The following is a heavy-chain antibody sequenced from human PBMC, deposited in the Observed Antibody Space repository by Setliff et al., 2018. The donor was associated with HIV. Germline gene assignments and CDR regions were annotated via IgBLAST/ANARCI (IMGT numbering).Heavy chain of an antibody. V-gene: IGHV1-18*01. CDR3: ARDFGGYCSSMSCPGLFDP. CDR1: GYTFTSYG. CDR2: ISAYNGNT. Sequence: ASVKVSCKASGYTFTSYGISWVRQAPGQGLEWMGWISAYNGNTNYAQKLQGRVTMTTDTSTSTAYMEVRSLRSEDTAVYYCARDFGGYCSSMSCPGLFDPWGQGTLVTVSS. D-gene: IGHD2-2*01. J-gene: IGHJ5*02.